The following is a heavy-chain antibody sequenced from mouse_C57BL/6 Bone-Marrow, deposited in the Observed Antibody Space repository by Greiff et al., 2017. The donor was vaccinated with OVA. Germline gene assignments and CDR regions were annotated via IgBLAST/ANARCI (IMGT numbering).Heavy chain of an antibody. CDR1: GFNFKNTY. CDR3: APTMITTALAY. Sequence: EVQLVESVAELVRPGASVKLSCTASGFNFKNTYMHWVKQRPEQGLEWIGRIDPANGNTKYDPKFQGKATISADTSSNTAYLQHCSLTSEDTAIDYCAPTMITTALAYWGQGTLVTVSA. J-gene: IGHJ3*01. V-gene: IGHV14-3*01. D-gene: IGHD2-4*01. CDR2: IDPANGNT.